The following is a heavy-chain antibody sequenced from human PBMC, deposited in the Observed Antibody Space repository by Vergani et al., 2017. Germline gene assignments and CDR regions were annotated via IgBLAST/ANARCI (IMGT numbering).Heavy chain of an antibody. J-gene: IGHJ4*02. CDR3: ASGIAAAGTRY. D-gene: IGHD6-13*01. V-gene: IGHV4-39*01. CDR1: GGSISSSSYY. Sequence: QLQLQESGPGLVKPSETLSLTCTVSGGSISSSSYYWGWIRQPPGKGLEWIGSIYYSGSTYYNPSLKSRVTISVDTSKNQFSLKLSSVTAADTAVYYCASGIAAAGTRYWGQGTLVTVSS. CDR2: IYYSGST.